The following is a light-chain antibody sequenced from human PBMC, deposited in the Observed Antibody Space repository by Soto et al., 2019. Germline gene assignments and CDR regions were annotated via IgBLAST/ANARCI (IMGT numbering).Light chain of an antibody. CDR3: SSYTSSSTAV. Sequence: QSALTQPASVSGSPGQSITVSCTGTSSDVGGYNYVSWYQQHPGKAPKLMIYDVSYRPSGVSNRFSGSKSGNTASLTISGLQAEDEADYYCSSYTSSSTAVFGTGTKLTVL. CDR2: DVS. V-gene: IGLV2-14*01. CDR1: SSDVGGYNY. J-gene: IGLJ1*01.